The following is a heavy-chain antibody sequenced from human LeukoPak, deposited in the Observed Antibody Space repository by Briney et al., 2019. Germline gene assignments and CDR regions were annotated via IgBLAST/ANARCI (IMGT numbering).Heavy chain of an antibody. CDR2: IYSSGGT. CDR3: AREAIFGVAADAFDI. J-gene: IGHJ3*02. V-gene: IGHV3-66*01. CDR1: GFTVSSNY. D-gene: IGHD3-3*01. Sequence: GGSLRLSCAASGFTVSSNYMTWVRQAPGKGLEWVSVIYSSGGTYYAGSVKGRFTISRENSKNTLYLQMNSLRAEDTAVYYCAREAIFGVAADAFDIWGQGTMVTVSS.